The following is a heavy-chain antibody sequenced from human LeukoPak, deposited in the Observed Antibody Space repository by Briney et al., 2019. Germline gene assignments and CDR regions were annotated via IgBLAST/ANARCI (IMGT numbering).Heavy chain of an antibody. Sequence: SETLSLTCTVSGGSTSSYYWSWIRQPPGKGLEWIGYIYYSGSTNYNPSLKSRVTISVDTSKNQFSLKLSSVTAADTAVYYCAREDYYYYGMDVWGQGTTVTVSS. CDR1: GGSTSSYY. V-gene: IGHV4-59*12. CDR3: AREDYYYYGMDV. CDR2: IYYSGST. J-gene: IGHJ6*02.